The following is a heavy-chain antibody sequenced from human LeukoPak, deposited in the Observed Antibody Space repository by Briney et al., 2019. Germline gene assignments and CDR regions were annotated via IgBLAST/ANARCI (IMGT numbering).Heavy chain of an antibody. J-gene: IGHJ5*02. CDR3: AKKGIYCSSTSCYIDP. V-gene: IGHV3-30*02. CDR1: GFTFSSYG. Sequence: PGGSLRLSCAASGFTFSSYGMHWVRQAPGKGLEWVAFIRYDGSNKYYADSVKGRFTISRDNSKNTLYLQMNSLRAEDTAVYYCAKKGIYCSSTSCYIDPWGQGTRVTVSS. CDR2: IRYDGSNK. D-gene: IGHD2-2*02.